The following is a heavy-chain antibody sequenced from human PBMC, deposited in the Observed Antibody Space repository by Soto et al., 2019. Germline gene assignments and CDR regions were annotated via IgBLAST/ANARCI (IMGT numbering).Heavy chain of an antibody. CDR3: ASSDILTANWFDP. Sequence: ASVKVSCKASGYTFTSYYMHWVRQAPGQGLEWMGIINPSGGGTSYAQKFQGRVTMTRDTSTSTVYMELSSLRSEDTAVYYCASSDILTANWFDPWGQGTLVTVSS. J-gene: IGHJ5*02. V-gene: IGHV1-46*01. CDR2: INPSGGGT. D-gene: IGHD3-9*01. CDR1: GYTFTSYY.